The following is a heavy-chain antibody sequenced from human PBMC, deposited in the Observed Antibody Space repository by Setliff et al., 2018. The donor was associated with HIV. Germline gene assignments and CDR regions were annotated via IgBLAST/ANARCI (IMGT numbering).Heavy chain of an antibody. V-gene: IGHV3-11*04. Sequence: KAGGSLRLSCAASGFTFSDYYMSWIRQAPGEGLEWVSFISSSGSTIFYADSVKGRFTISRDISTNTLSLQMNSLRPEDTAVYFCARGGAGGDYRIDYWGRGTLVTVSS. CDR3: ARGGAGGDYRIDY. CDR2: ISSSGSTI. CDR1: GFTFSDYY. J-gene: IGHJ4*02. D-gene: IGHD2-21*01.